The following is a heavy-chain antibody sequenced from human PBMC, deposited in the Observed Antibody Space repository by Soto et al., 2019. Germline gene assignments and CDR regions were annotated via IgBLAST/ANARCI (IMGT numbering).Heavy chain of an antibody. V-gene: IGHV3-15*01. D-gene: IGHD3-10*01. CDR1: GFTFSDAW. Sequence: EVQLEESGGDLVKPGGSLTLSCVASGFTFSDAWMSWVRQAPGKGLEWVGRIKSKTDGGTIDYAAPVKGRFTISRHDSRNRLHLEINSLKTEDTAVYYCAVHSTTWFRDYFQNWGQGTLVTVSS. CDR2: IKSKTDGGTI. CDR3: AVHSTTWFRDYFQN. J-gene: IGHJ1*01.